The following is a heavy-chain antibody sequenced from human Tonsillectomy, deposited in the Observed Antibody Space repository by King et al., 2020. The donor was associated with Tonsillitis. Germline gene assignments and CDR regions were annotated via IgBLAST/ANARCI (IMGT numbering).Heavy chain of an antibody. CDR1: GFSFSRYW. V-gene: IGHV3-7*03. Sequence: VQLVESGGGLVQPGGSLRLSCAASGFSFSRYWMSWVRQAPGKGLEWVANINQDGTVKYYGVTVRGRVTISRDNAKNSLYVQMNSLRVEDTAVYYCARPWGRTTPADSWGQGTLVTVSS. D-gene: IGHD1-1*01. CDR2: INQDGTVK. J-gene: IGHJ4*02. CDR3: ARPWGRTTPADS.